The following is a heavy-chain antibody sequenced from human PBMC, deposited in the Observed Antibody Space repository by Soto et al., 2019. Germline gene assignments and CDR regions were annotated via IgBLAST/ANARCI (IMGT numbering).Heavy chain of an antibody. V-gene: IGHV1-69*01. J-gene: IGHJ4*02. CDR2: IIPIFGTA. CDR3: ARDGGRHSGGIDY. Sequence: QVQLVQSGAEVKKPGSSVKVSCKASGGTFSSYSINWVRQAPGQGLEWMGEIIPIFGTANYAQKFQGRVTITADESTSTAEMELSSLRSEATAVYYCARDGGRHSGGIDYWGQGTLVTVSS. CDR1: GGTFSSYS. D-gene: IGHD1-26*01.